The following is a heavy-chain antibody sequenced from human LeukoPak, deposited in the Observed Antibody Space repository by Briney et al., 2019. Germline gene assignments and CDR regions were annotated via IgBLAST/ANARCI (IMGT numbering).Heavy chain of an antibody. CDR3: ARGQNIGVHGAFDY. CDR2: MNPNSGNT. V-gene: IGHV1-8*01. J-gene: IGHJ4*02. D-gene: IGHD2/OR15-2a*01. Sequence: ASVKVSCKASGYTFTSYDINWVRQATGQGLEWMGWMNPNSGNTGYAQKFQGRVTITRNTSISTAYMELSSLRSEDTAVYYCARGQNIGVHGAFDYWGQGTLVTVSS. CDR1: GYTFTSYD.